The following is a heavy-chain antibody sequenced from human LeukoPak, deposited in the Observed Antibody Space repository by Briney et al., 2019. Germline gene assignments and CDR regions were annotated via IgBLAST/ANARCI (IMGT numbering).Heavy chain of an antibody. CDR2: IDPKSGGT. D-gene: IGHD4-17*01. CDR1: GYIFTDYY. J-gene: IGHJ6*03. CDR3: ARDPSVKYYMDV. V-gene: IGHV1-2*02. Sequence: ASVKVSCKASGYIFTDYYIYWVRQAPGQGREWMGWIDPKSGGTNYAQKFQGRVTMTRDTSISTAYMELTRLTSDDTAVYYCARDPSVKYYMDVWGKGTTVTVSS.